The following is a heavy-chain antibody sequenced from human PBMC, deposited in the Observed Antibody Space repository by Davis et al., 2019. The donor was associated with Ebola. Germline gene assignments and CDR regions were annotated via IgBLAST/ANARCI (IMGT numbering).Heavy chain of an antibody. CDR1: GGTFSSYA. CDR3: ARGGAICGVNMDV. V-gene: IGHV1-69*13. CDR2: IIPIFGTA. J-gene: IGHJ6*02. D-gene: IGHD3-3*01. Sequence: SVKVSCKASGGTFSSYAISWVRQAPGQGLEWMGGIIPIFGTANYAQKFQGRVTITADESTSTAYMELSSLRSEDTAVYYCARGGAICGVNMDVWGQGTTVTVSS.